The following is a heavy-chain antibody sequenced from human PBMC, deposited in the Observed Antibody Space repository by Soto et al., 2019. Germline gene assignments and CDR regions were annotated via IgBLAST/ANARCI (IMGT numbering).Heavy chain of an antibody. CDR2: IIPIFGTA. CDR1: GGPFSSYA. V-gene: IGHV1-69*13. Sequence: SSVQLSCTASGGPFSSYAISWVRQAPGQGLEWVGGIIPIFGTANYAQKFQGRVTITADESTSTAYMELGSLRSEDTAVYYFARGLGGARETFVTWGTGTKVTVSS. D-gene: IGHD1-26*01. CDR3: ARGLGGARETFVT. J-gene: IGHJ6*03.